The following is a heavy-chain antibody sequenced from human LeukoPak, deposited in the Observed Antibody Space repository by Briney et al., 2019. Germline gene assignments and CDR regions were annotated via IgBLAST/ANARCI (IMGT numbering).Heavy chain of an antibody. CDR1: GFTFSSYA. CDR2: ISGSGGST. Sequence: GGSLRLSCAASGFTFSSYAMSWVRQAPGKGLEWVSAISGSGGSTYYADSVKGRFTISRDDSKNTLYLQMNSLRAEDTAVYYCAKSLLAVAGTATIDYWGQGTLVTVSS. D-gene: IGHD6-19*01. V-gene: IGHV3-23*01. J-gene: IGHJ4*02. CDR3: AKSLLAVAGTATIDY.